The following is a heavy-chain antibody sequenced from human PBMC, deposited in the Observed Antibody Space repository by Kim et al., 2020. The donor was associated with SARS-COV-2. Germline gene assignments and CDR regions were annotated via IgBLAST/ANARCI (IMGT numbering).Heavy chain of an antibody. D-gene: IGHD1-1*01. V-gene: IGHV1-2*02. CDR3: ARRGNWNVAFDI. Sequence: NYAQKFQGRVTMTRDTSISTAYMELSRLRSDDTAVYYCARRGNWNVAFDIWGQGTMVTVSS. J-gene: IGHJ3*02.